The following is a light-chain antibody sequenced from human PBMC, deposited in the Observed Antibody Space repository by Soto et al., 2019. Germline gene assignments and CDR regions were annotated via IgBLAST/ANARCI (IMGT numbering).Light chain of an antibody. J-gene: IGKJ2*01. V-gene: IGKV4-1*01. CDR3: QQYYTTPYT. Sequence: DIVMTQSPDSLAVSLGERATINCKSSQRVLYSSNNENYLAWYQQKAGQPPKLLIYWASIRESGVPDRFSGSGSGTDFTLTISSLQTEDVAVYYCQQYYTTPYTFGQGTKLEIK. CDR2: WAS. CDR1: QRVLYSSNNENY.